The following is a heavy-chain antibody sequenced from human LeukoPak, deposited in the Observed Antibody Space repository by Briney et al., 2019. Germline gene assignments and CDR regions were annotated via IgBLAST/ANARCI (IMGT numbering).Heavy chain of an antibody. Sequence: GGSLRPSCGASGFTFSNYNMNWVRQAPGEGLEWVSSINSRSTYIFYADSVMGRFTISRDNAKNSLFLQMNSLRAEDTAVYYCARDETNGFDSWGQGTLVTVSS. CDR3: ARDETNGFDS. V-gene: IGHV3-21*01. J-gene: IGHJ5*01. CDR2: INSRSTYI. D-gene: IGHD1-14*01. CDR1: GFTFSNYN.